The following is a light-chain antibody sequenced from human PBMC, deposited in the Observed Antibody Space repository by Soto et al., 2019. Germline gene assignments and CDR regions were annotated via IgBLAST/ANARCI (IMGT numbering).Light chain of an antibody. Sequence: EIVMTQSPATLSVSPGERATLSCRASQSVGSNLAWYQQKPGQAPSLLIYAASTRAAVIPARFSGSGSGTEFTLTISSLQSEDFAVYYCQQYYNWPQLTFGGGTKVEIK. J-gene: IGKJ4*01. CDR1: QSVGSN. CDR3: QQYYNWPQLT. V-gene: IGKV3D-15*01. CDR2: AAS.